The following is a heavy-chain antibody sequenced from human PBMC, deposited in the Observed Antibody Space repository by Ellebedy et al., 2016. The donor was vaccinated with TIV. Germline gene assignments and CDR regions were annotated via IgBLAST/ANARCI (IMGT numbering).Heavy chain of an antibody. V-gene: IGHV3-66*01. CDR3: AKRSVTVADTGLLY. CDR1: GFTVGNNY. J-gene: IGHJ4*02. CDR2: IYSVGST. Sequence: GESLKISCAASGFTVGNNYMSWVRQAPGKGLEWVALIYSVGSTDYADSVRGRFTVSRDNSKNTLYLQMNSLKAEDTAVYYCAKRSVTVADTGLLYWGRGTLVTVSS. D-gene: IGHD6-19*01.